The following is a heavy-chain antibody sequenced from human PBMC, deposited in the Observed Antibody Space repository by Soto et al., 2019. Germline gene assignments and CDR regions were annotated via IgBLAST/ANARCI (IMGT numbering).Heavy chain of an antibody. V-gene: IGHV4-31*03. Sequence: QVQLQESGPGLVKPSQTLSLTCTVSGGSISSGGYSWSWIRQHPGKGLEWIWYIYYSGSTYYNPSLKSRVTISVDTSKNQFSLKLSSVTAADTAVYYCARQTSEYSSYPGVYYFDYWGQGTLVTVSS. J-gene: IGHJ4*02. CDR2: IYYSGST. D-gene: IGHD6-6*01. CDR1: GGSISSGGYS. CDR3: ARQTSEYSSYPGVYYFDY.